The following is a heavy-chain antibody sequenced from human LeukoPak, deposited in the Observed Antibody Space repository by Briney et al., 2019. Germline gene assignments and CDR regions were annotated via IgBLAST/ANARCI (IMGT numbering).Heavy chain of an antibody. CDR1: GFTFSDHY. CDR3: ARATPSIHYGMDV. Sequence: PGGSLRLSCAASGFTFSDHYMDWVRQAPGKGLEWVSVIYSGGSTFYADSVKGRFTISRDNSKNTLYLQMNSLRAEDTAVYYCARATPSIHYGMDVWGQGTTVTVSS. J-gene: IGHJ6*02. D-gene: IGHD3-3*02. CDR2: IYSGGST. V-gene: IGHV3-53*01.